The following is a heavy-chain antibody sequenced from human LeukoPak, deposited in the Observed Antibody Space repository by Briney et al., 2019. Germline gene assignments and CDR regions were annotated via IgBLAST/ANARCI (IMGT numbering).Heavy chain of an antibody. Sequence: GGSLRLSCAASGFTFSSYSMNWVRQAPGKGLEWVSSISSSSSYIYYADSVKGRFTISRDNAKNSLYLQMNSLRAEDTAVYYCARKVVPAAIRGWFDPWGQGTLVTVSS. D-gene: IGHD2-2*02. CDR1: GFTFSSYS. J-gene: IGHJ5*02. CDR3: ARKVVPAAIRGWFDP. CDR2: ISSSSSYI. V-gene: IGHV3-21*01.